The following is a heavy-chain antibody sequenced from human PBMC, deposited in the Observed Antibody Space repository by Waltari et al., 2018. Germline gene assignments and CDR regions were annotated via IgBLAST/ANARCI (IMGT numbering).Heavy chain of an antibody. CDR2: ILYDGSNK. CDR1: GFTFSNYA. J-gene: IGHJ5*02. D-gene: IGHD2-2*01. CDR3: AKDGMPYL. V-gene: IGHV3-30*18. Sequence: QVQLAQSGGGMVQPGMSLRLSCAASGFTFSNYAMHWVRQAPGKGLEWEAGILYDGSNKYYADSVKGRLTISRDNSKNTLYLQMNSLRAEDTAVYYCAKDGMPYLWGQGTLVTVSS.